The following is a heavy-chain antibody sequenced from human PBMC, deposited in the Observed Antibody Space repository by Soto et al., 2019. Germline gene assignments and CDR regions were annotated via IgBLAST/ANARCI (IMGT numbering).Heavy chain of an antibody. Sequence: TLSLTCTVSGGSISGSSYYWGWIRQPPGKGLEWIGNIYYSGSTYYNPSLKSRVTISVDTSQNQFSLKLSSVTAADTAVYYCMLGSSAKEDDYWGQGTLVTVSS. CDR1: GGSISGSSYY. V-gene: IGHV4-39*01. J-gene: IGHJ4*02. CDR3: MLGSSAKEDDY. CDR2: IYYSGST. D-gene: IGHD6-19*01.